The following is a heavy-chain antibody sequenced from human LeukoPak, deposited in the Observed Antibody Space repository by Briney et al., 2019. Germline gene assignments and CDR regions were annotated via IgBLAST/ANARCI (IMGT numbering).Heavy chain of an antibody. V-gene: IGHV1-69*05. CDR2: IIPIFGTA. CDR1: GGTFSSYA. Sequence: SVKVSCKASGGTFSSYAISWVRQAPGQGLEWMGGIIPIFGTANYAQKFQGRVTITTDESTSTAYMELSSLRSEDTAVYYCAREGSTGVSEFDPWGQETLVTVSS. J-gene: IGHJ5*02. D-gene: IGHD2-2*01. CDR3: AREGSTGVSEFDP.